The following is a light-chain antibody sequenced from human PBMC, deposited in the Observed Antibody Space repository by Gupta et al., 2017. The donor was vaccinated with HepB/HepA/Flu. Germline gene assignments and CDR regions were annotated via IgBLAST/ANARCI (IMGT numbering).Light chain of an antibody. Sequence: DIQMTQSPSYLSASVGDRVTITCRASQGIRNDVGWYQQKPGKAPKRLIYAASSLQSGVPSRFSGSGFGTEFTLTISSLQPEDFATYYCLQHNSYPLTFGGGTKVEIK. CDR3: LQHNSYPLT. CDR1: QGIRND. V-gene: IGKV1-17*01. CDR2: AAS. J-gene: IGKJ4*01.